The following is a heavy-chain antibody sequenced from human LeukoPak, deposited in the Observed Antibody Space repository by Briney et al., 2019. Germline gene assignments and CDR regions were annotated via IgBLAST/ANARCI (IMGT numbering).Heavy chain of an antibody. J-gene: IGHJ4*02. D-gene: IGHD6-6*01. CDR3: AIHSSSPPGGY. V-gene: IGHV3-30-3*01. Sequence: GGSLRLSCAASGFTFSSYAMHWVRQAPGKGLEWVAVISYDGSNNYYADSVKGRFTISRDNSKNTLYLQMNSLRAEDTAVYYCAIHSSSPPGGYWGQGTLVTVSS. CDR2: ISYDGSNN. CDR1: GFTFSSYA.